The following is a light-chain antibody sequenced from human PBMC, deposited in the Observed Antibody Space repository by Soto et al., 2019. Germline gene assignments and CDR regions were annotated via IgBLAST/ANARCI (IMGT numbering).Light chain of an antibody. CDR2: NNN. J-gene: IGLJ2*01. V-gene: IGLV1-44*01. CDR3: GAWEDNMKGPHCV. Sequence: QSVLTQPPSASGTPGQKVTISCSGSNSNIGSNTVNWYQQLPGTAPKLLIYNNNQRPSGVPARFSGSKSGTSASLAISGLQYDDEADDYCGAWEDNMKGPHCVFGGGTKLTVL. CDR1: NSNIGSNT.